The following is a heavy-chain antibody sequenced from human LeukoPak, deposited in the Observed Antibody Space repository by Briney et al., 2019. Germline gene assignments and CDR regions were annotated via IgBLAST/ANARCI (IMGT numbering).Heavy chain of an antibody. CDR2: IYPGDSDT. CDR3: ARPSSLYGGTSEDY. CDR1: GYSFTDYW. Sequence: GASINISCKASGYSFTDYWIVWVRQMPGKGLEWMGAIYPGDSDTRYSPSLDGQVTISADKSVSTTYLQWSSLQASDTAMYYCARPSSLYGGTSEDYWGQGTLVTVSS. V-gene: IGHV5-51*01. D-gene: IGHD4-23*01. J-gene: IGHJ4*02.